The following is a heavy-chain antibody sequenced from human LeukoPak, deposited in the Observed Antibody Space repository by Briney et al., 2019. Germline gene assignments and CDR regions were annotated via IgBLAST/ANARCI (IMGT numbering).Heavy chain of an antibody. V-gene: IGHV4-39*01. CDR3: ARLNYDSSGYRDY. CDR1: GGSISSSSYY. CDR2: IYYSGST. J-gene: IGHJ4*02. Sequence: PSETLSLTCTVSGGSISSSSYYWGWIRQPPGKGLEWIGSIYYSGSTYYNPSLKSRVTISVDTSKNQFSLKLSSVTAADTAVYYCARLNYDSSGYRDYWGQGTLVTVSS. D-gene: IGHD3-22*01.